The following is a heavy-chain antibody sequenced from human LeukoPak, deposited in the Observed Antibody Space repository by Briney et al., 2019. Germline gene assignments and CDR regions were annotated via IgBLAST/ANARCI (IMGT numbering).Heavy chain of an antibody. CDR2: MYYSGST. CDR3: ARGNYYDSRTYYRAFDI. CDR1: GVSFSSYY. V-gene: IGHV4-59*01. J-gene: IGHJ3*02. D-gene: IGHD3-22*01. Sequence: SETLSLTCTVSGVSFSSYYWNWIRQPPGKGLEWIGYMYYSGSTNYNPSLKSRVTISVDASKNQFSLKLSSVTAADTAVYYCARGNYYDSRTYYRAFDIWGPGTMVTVSS.